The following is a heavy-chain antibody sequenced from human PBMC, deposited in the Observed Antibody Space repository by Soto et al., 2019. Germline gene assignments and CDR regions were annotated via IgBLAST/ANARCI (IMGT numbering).Heavy chain of an antibody. Sequence: PSETLSLTCTVSGGSISSSSYYWGWIRQPPGKGLEWIGSIYYSGSTYYNPSLKSRVTISVDTSKNQFSLKLSSVTAADTAVYYCARLLPVATIQWGQGTLVTVSS. D-gene: IGHD5-12*01. CDR1: GGSISSSSYY. CDR3: ARLLPVATIQ. J-gene: IGHJ4*02. CDR2: IYYSGST. V-gene: IGHV4-39*01.